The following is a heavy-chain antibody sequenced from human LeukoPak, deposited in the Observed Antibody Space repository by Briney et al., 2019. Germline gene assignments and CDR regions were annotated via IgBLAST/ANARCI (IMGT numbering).Heavy chain of an antibody. CDR1: GFTLRSYG. CDR3: AKAATYSYGYSDI. D-gene: IGHD5-18*01. J-gene: IGHJ3*02. CDR2: ISYDGSNE. V-gene: IGHV3-30*18. Sequence: GGSLRLSCAASGFTLRSYGMHWVRQAPGKGLEGVAVISYDGSNEYYVDSVKGRFTISRDNSKNTLYLQMNSLRPEDTAVYYCAKAATYSYGYSDIWGQGTMVTVSS.